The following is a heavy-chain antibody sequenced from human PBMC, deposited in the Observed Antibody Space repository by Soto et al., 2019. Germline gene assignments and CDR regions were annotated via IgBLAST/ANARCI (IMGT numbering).Heavy chain of an antibody. CDR2: ISYDGSNK. D-gene: IGHD3-9*01. J-gene: IGHJ5*02. CDR1: GFTFSSYA. V-gene: IGHV3-30-3*01. Sequence: QVQLVESGGGVVQPGRSLRLSCAASGFTFSSYAMHWVRQAPGKGLEWVAVISYDGSNKYYADSVKGRFTISRDNSKNTLYLQMNSLRAEDTAVYYCARDGAQRYFDWLRSSCNWFDPWGQGTLVTVSS. CDR3: ARDGAQRYFDWLRSSCNWFDP.